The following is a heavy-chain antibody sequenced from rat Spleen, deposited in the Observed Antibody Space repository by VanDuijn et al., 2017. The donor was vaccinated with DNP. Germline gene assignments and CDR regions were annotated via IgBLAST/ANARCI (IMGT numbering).Heavy chain of an antibody. CDR2: INKDGNTI. Sequence: EVKLVESGGGLVQPGRSLKLSCAASGFNFNDYWMGWVRQAPGKGLEWIAEINKDGNTIKYIPSLKDKITISRDNAQNTLTLQMSKLGSDDTAIYYCVREAFGVDFWGQGVMVTVSS. CDR1: GFNFNDYW. J-gene: IGHJ2*01. CDR3: VREAFGVDF. V-gene: IGHV4-2*01. D-gene: IGHD4-3*01.